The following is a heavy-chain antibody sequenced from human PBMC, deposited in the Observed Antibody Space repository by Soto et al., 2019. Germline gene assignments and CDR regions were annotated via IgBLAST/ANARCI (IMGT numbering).Heavy chain of an antibody. J-gene: IGHJ4*02. V-gene: IGHV3-13*01. Sequence: EVQLVESGGGLVQPGGSLRLSCAASGFTLRSYDMHWVRQATGKGQEWVSAIGSAGDTYYPDSVKGRFTISREIAKNSLYLQMNNLKAGDTAVYYCARGSPIAVAGPPDYWGQGTLVTVSS. CDR3: ARGSPIAVAGPPDY. CDR2: IGSAGDT. CDR1: GFTLRSYD. D-gene: IGHD6-19*01.